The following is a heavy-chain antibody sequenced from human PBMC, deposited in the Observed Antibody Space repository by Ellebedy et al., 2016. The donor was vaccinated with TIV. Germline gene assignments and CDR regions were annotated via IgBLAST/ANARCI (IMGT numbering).Heavy chain of an antibody. CDR2: IWHDGSKH. V-gene: IGHV3-33*01. D-gene: IGHD4-23*01. CDR1: GFTFSGYG. J-gene: IGHJ4*02. CDR3: ARGRGGDYGGNSGYFDY. Sequence: GESLKISCAASGFTFSGYGIHWVRQAPGKGLEWVAVIWHDGSKHYYADSVKGRFTIDRDNSKRTLDLQMNSLRADDTAVYYCARGRGGDYGGNSGYFDYWGQGTLVTVSS.